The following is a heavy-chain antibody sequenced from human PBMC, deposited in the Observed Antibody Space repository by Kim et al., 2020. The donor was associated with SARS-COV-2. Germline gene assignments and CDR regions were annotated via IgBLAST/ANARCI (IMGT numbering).Heavy chain of an antibody. V-gene: IGHV4-34*01. CDR2: INHSGST. Sequence: SETLSLTCAVYGGSFSGYYWSWIRQPPGKGLEWIGEINHSGSTNYNPSLKSRVTISVDTSKNQFSLKLSSVTAADTAVYYCARGAGALAAAGIVWYFDLWGRGTLVTVSS. J-gene: IGHJ2*01. CDR1: GGSFSGYY. CDR3: ARGAGALAAAGIVWYFDL. D-gene: IGHD6-13*01.